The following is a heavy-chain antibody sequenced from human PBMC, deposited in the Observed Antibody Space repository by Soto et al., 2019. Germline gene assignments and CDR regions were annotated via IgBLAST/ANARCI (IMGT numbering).Heavy chain of an antibody. CDR2: ISYDGSNK. CDR1: GFTFSSYG. CDR3: AKGRAYSSGWGWFDP. Sequence: LRLSCAASGFTFSSYGMHWVRQAPGKGLEWVAVISYDGSNKYYADSVKGRFTIPRDNSKNTLYLQMNSLRAEDTAVYYCAKGRAYSSGWGWFDPWGQGPLVTVSS. D-gene: IGHD6-19*01. J-gene: IGHJ5*02. V-gene: IGHV3-30*18.